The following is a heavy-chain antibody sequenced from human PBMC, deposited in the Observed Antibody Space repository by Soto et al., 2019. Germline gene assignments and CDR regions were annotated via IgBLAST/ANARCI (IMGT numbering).Heavy chain of an antibody. Sequence: ASVEVSCKASGYTFTSYGISWVRQAPGQGLEWMGWISAYNGNTNYAQKLQGRVTMTTDTSTSTAYMELRSLRSDDTAVYYCASLRFLDWSNWFDPWGQGTLVTVSS. D-gene: IGHD3-3*01. V-gene: IGHV1-18*04. CDR3: ASLRFLDWSNWFDP. J-gene: IGHJ5*02. CDR2: ISAYNGNT. CDR1: GYTFTSYG.